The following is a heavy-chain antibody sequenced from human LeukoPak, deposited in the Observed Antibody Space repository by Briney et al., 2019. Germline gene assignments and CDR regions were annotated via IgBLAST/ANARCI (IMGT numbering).Heavy chain of an antibody. D-gene: IGHD3-9*01. J-gene: IGHJ4*02. V-gene: IGHV4-39*07. CDR3: IAVGGYDILTGYPH. CDR2: IYYSGST. Sequence: KSSETLSLTCTVSGGSISSSSYYWGWIRQPPGKGLEWIGSIYYSGSTYYNPSLKSRVTISVDTSKNQFSLKLSSVTAADTAVYYCIAVGGYDILTGYPHWGQGTLVTVSS. CDR1: GGSISSSSYY.